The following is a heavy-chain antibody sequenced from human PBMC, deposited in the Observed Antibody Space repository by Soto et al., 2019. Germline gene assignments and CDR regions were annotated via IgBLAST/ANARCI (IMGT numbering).Heavy chain of an antibody. Sequence: ASVKVSCKASGYTFTSYGISWVRQAPGQGLEWMGWISAYNGNTNYAQKLQGRVTMTTDTSTSTAYMELRSLRSEDTAVYYCATSPGVLRYFDWLFVDYWGQGTLVTVSS. V-gene: IGHV1-18*01. CDR1: GYTFTSYG. CDR3: ATSPGVLRYFDWLFVDY. D-gene: IGHD3-9*01. J-gene: IGHJ4*02. CDR2: ISAYNGNT.